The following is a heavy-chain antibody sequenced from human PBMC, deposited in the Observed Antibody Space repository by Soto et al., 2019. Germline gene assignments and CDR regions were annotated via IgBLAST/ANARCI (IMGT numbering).Heavy chain of an antibody. CDR1: GGSISKRNYY. V-gene: IGHV4-39*01. CDR2: IYYICIT. Sequence: QLQLQESGPGLVKPSETLSLTCTVSGGSISKRNYYWGWIRQPPGYRLEWIWSIYYICITSYNSSIKSRVIISVETSTHHFSLRRSSVTDADMAVSYRERPTLCAFDICGQGTKVTVSS. J-gene: IGHJ3*02. D-gene: IGHD2-21*01. CDR3: ERPTLCAFDI.